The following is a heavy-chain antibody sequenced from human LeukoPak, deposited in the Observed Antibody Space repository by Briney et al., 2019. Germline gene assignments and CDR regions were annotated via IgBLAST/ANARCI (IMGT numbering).Heavy chain of an antibody. V-gene: IGHV2-5*01. J-gene: IGHJ3*02. Sequence: SGPTLVKPTQTLTLTCTFSGFSLSTSGVGVGWIRQPPGKALEWLALIYWNDDKRYSPSLKSRLTITKDTSKNQVVLAMTNMDPVDTATHYCAHSRWLLPLNDAFDIWGQGTMVAVSS. D-gene: IGHD3-22*01. CDR2: IYWNDDK. CDR3: AHSRWLLPLNDAFDI. CDR1: GFSLSTSGVG.